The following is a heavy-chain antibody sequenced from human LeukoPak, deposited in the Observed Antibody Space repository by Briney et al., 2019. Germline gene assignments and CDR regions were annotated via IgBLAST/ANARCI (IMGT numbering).Heavy chain of an antibody. Sequence: PGGSLRLSCEASGFTFSAYAMTWVRQAPGQGLEWVSSIGSDNKPHYSESVKGRFAISRDNSKSTLFLQLNSLRAEDTALYYCARDLRYYVAMDVWGQGTTVTVSS. CDR1: GFTFSAYA. CDR3: ARDLRYYVAMDV. D-gene: IGHD3-10*02. CDR2: IGSDNKP. V-gene: IGHV3-23*01. J-gene: IGHJ6*02.